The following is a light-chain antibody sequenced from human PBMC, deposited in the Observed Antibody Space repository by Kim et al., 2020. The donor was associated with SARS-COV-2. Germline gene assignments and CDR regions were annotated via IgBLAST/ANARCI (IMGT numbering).Light chain of an antibody. CDR2: KAS. Sequence: DIQMTQSPSTLSASVGDRVTITCRASQNIDNWLAWYQQKPGKAPKLLIYKASRLHSGVPSRFSGSGSGTEFTLTISSLQPDDFAIYFCQLYETYWTFGLGTKVDIK. V-gene: IGKV1-5*03. CDR3: QLYETYWT. J-gene: IGKJ1*01. CDR1: QNIDNW.